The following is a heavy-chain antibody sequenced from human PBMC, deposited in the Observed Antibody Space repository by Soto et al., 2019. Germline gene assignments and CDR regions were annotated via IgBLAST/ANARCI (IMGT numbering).Heavy chain of an antibody. CDR3: ASAEQFWPTFNS. J-gene: IGHJ4*02. D-gene: IGHD4-4*01. V-gene: IGHV3-66*01. Sequence: EVQLVESGGGLVQPGGSLRLSCAASGFTVSSNYMSWVRQAPGKGLEWVSVLYSGGSTYYTDSVKGRFTISRDNSKNTLYLQMNILRTEDTAVYYCASAEQFWPTFNSWGQGTQVTVAS. CDR1: GFTVSSNY. CDR2: LYSGGST.